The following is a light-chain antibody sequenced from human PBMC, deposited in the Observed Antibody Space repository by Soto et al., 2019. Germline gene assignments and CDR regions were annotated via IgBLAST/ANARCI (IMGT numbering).Light chain of an antibody. J-gene: IGKJ2*01. CDR2: AAS. CDR3: QQQGT. V-gene: IGKV3-20*01. Sequence: EIVLTQSPCTLALSPGARATLYCRASRSLSSSYVVWYQQKPGQAPGLLIYAASRRATGIPDRFSGSGSATEYTLTISRLEPEDFAVYYCQQQGTFGQGTKLEIK. CDR1: RSLSSSY.